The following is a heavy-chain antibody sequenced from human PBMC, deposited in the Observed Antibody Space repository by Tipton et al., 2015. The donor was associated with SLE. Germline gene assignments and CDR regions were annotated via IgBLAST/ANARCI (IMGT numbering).Heavy chain of an antibody. Sequence: SLRLSCAASGFTFSSYAMSWVRQAPGKGLGWVSAISGSGGSTYYADSVKGRFTISRDNSKNTLYLQMNSLRAEDTAVYYCWKDVIAAAGTWYFDYWGQEAMVVVSS. J-gene: IGHJ4*02. CDR2: ISGSGGST. CDR1: GFTFSSYA. CDR3: WKDVIAAAGTWYFDY. D-gene: IGHD6-13*01. V-gene: IGHV3-23*01.